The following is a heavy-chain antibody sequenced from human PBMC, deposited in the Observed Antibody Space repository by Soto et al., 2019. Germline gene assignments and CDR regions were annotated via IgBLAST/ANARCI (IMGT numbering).Heavy chain of an antibody. CDR1: GDTFRFYT. D-gene: IGHD3-10*01. J-gene: IGHJ4*02. V-gene: IGHV1-69*02. Sequence: QVQLVQSGAEVKKPGSSVRLSCTASGDTFRFYTISWVRQAPGQGPEWMGRIIPMVGMADYPQKFQGRVTISADKSTSTAYMVLSSLRSDDTAVYFCATNYGSGSTHFDYWGQGTLVTVSS. CDR2: IIPMVGMA. CDR3: ATNYGSGSTHFDY.